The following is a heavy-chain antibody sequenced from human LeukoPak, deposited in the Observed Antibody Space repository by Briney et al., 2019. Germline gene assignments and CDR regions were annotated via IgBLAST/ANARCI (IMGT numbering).Heavy chain of an antibody. J-gene: IGHJ4*02. V-gene: IGHV3-48*03. CDR2: MSDSGNTI. CDR3: ARGSGTDY. CDR1: GHIISTHE. D-gene: IGHD1-14*01. Sequence: PGGSLRLSCAASGHIISTHEMKWVRQAPRKGLEWLSYMSDSGNTIYYADSVKGRFTISRDTAKNSLYLQVNSLRAEDTAIYYCARGSGTDYWGQGTLVTVSS.